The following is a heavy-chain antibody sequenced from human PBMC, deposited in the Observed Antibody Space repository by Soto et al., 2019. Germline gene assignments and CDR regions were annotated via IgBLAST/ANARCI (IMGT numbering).Heavy chain of an antibody. CDR3: ARVGYYDFWSGYYPYNWFDP. V-gene: IGHV4-34*01. D-gene: IGHD3-3*01. J-gene: IGHJ5*02. CDR2: INHSGST. Sequence: SETLSLTCAVYGGSFSGYYWSWIRQPPGKGLEWIGEINHSGSTNYNPSLKSRVTISVDTSKNQFSLKLSSVTAADTAVYYCARVGYYDFWSGYYPYNWFDPWGQGTLVTVSS. CDR1: GGSFSGYY.